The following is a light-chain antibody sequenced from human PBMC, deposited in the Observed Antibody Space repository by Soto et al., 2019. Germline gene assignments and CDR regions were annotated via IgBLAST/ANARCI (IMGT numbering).Light chain of an antibody. Sequence: EIVLTQSPATLSLSPGERATLSCRASQSVSSYLAWYQQKPGQAPRLLIYDASNSATGIPARFSGSGSGTDFTLTISSLVPEDFAVYYCQQRSNWPRLTFGGGTKVEIK. J-gene: IGKJ4*01. CDR2: DAS. CDR1: QSVSSY. V-gene: IGKV3-11*01. CDR3: QQRSNWPRLT.